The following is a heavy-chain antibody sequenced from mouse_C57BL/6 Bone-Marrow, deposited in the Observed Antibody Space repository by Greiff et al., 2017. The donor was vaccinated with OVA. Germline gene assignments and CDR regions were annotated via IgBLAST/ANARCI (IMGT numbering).Heavy chain of an antibody. J-gene: IGHJ2*01. CDR1: GFTFSSYA. V-gene: IGHV5-4*03. Sequence: EVKLVESGGGLVKPGGSLKLSCAASGFTFSSYAMSWVRQTPEKRLEWVATISDGGSYTYYPDNVKGRFTISRDNAKNNLYLQMSHLKSEDTAMYYCARGEWPYYCDYWGQGTTLTVSS. D-gene: IGHD1-3*01. CDR3: ARGEWPYYCDY. CDR2: ISDGGSYT.